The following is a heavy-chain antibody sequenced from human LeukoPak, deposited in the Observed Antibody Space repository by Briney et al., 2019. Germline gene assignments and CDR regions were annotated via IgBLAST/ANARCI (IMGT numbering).Heavy chain of an antibody. CDR3: AKDRGGSMVRGGYFDY. CDR2: IRYDGSNK. CDR1: GFTFSSYG. Sequence: GESLRLSCAASGFTFSSYGMHWVRQAPGKGLEWVAFIRYDGSNKYYADSVKGRFTISRDNSKNTLYLQMNSLRAEDTAVYYCAKDRGGSMVRGGYFDYWGQGTLVTVSS. J-gene: IGHJ4*02. D-gene: IGHD3-10*01. V-gene: IGHV3-30*02.